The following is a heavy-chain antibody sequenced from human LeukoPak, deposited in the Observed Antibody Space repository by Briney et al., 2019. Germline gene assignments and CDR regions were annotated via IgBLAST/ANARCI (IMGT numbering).Heavy chain of an antibody. CDR1: GFTFSDYY. V-gene: IGHV3-11*01. Sequence: GGSLRLSCAASGFTFSDYYMSWIRQAPGKGLEWVSYISSSGSTIYYADSVKGRFTIPRDNAKNSLYLQMNSLRAEDTAVYYCASPYYYDSSGYYYREDFDYWGQGTLVTVSS. CDR2: ISSSGSTI. CDR3: ASPYYYDSSGYYYREDFDY. D-gene: IGHD3-22*01. J-gene: IGHJ4*02.